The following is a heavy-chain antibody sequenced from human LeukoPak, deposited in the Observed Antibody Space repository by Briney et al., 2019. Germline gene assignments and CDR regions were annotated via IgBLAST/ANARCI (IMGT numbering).Heavy chain of an antibody. Sequence: GGSLGLSCAASGFTFSSYAMNWVRQAPGKGLEWVSASSGSGGSTYYADSVKGRFTISRDNSKNTLYLQMNSLRAEDTAVYYCAKDVNYYDPNWFDPWGQGTLVTVSS. D-gene: IGHD3-22*01. V-gene: IGHV3-23*01. CDR3: AKDVNYYDPNWFDP. CDR1: GFTFSSYA. CDR2: SSGSGGST. J-gene: IGHJ5*02.